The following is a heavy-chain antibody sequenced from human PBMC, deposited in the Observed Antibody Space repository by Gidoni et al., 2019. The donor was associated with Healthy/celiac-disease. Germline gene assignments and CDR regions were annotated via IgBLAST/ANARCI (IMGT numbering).Heavy chain of an antibody. CDR1: GVAISNTTYY. J-gene: IGHJ4*02. Sequence: QLQLQESGPQLVKPSETLSLTSTVSGVAISNTTYYWGWIRPPPGQGLELLGCILHSGSTSPTATLKSRVFIDVDTSKSQFSLKLSSVTAADTAVYYCARQPIFVVVIMGAFDYWGQGTLVIVSS. CDR2: ILHSGST. V-gene: IGHV4-39*01. D-gene: IGHD3-3*01. CDR3: ARQPIFVVVIMGAFDY.